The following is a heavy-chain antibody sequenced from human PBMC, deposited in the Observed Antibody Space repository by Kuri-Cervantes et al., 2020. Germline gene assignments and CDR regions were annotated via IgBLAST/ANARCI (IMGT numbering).Heavy chain of an antibody. D-gene: IGHD3-10*01. Sequence: GGSLRLSCAASGFTFSNFGMHWVRQAPGKGLEWVALIWYDGSNKYYADSVKGRFTISRDNSKNTLYLQMNSLRAEDTAVYYCAKGRTYYGSGPFDPWGQGTRVTGYS. CDR2: IWYDGSNK. CDR3: AKGRTYYGSGPFDP. CDR1: GFTFSNFG. V-gene: IGHV3-33*06. J-gene: IGHJ5*02.